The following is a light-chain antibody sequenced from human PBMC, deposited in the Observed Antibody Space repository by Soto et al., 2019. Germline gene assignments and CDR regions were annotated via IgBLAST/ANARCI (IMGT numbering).Light chain of an antibody. J-gene: IGLJ3*02. Sequence: QSALTQPRSVSGSPGQSVTISCTGTSSDVGGYNYVSWYQQHPGKAPKLMIYDVNKWPSGVPDRFSGSMSGNTASLTISGLQAEDEADYHCCSYAGSHTPWVFGGGTQLTVL. CDR1: SSDVGGYNY. CDR3: CSYAGSHTPWV. CDR2: DVN. V-gene: IGLV2-11*01.